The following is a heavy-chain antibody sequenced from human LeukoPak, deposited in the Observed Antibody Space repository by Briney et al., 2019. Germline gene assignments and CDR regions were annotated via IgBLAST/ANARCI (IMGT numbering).Heavy chain of an antibody. CDR3: ARTLALRYCSGGSCYYFDY. V-gene: IGHV3-21*01. CDR2: ISSSSSYI. J-gene: IGHJ4*02. Sequence: GGFLRLSCAASGFTFSSYSMNWVRQAPGKGLEWVSSISSSSSYIYYADSVKGRFTISRDNAKNSLYLQMNSLRAEDTAVYYCARTLALRYCSGGSCYYFDYWGQGTLVTVSS. CDR1: GFTFSSYS. D-gene: IGHD2-15*01.